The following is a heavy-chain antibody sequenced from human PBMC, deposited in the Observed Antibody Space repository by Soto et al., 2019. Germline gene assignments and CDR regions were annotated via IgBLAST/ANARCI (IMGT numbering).Heavy chain of an antibody. D-gene: IGHD3-16*01. V-gene: IGHV3-74*01. CDR1: GFTFSSYW. Sequence: EVQLVESGGGLVQPGGSLRLSCAASGFTFSSYWMHWVRQAPGKGLVWVSRINSDGSSTSYADSVKGRFTISRDNAKNTLYLQMNRLRAEDTAVYYCGRALMGGVGFDPWGPGTLVTVSS. CDR3: GRALMGGVGFDP. CDR2: INSDGSST. J-gene: IGHJ5*02.